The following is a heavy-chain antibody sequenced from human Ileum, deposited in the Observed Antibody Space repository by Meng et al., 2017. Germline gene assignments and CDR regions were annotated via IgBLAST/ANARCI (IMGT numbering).Heavy chain of an antibody. V-gene: IGHV4-59*01. D-gene: IGHD6-6*01. CDR2: VFFTGST. Sequence: SETLSLTCTVSRGSISGYYWSWIRQTPEKGLEWLGYVFFTGSTFYNPSLRSRLSISVDTSKSHLSLNLASVTAADTAVHYCARHEFSSKVYFDYWGQGILVTVSS. J-gene: IGHJ4*02. CDR3: ARHEFSSKVYFDY. CDR1: RGSISGYY.